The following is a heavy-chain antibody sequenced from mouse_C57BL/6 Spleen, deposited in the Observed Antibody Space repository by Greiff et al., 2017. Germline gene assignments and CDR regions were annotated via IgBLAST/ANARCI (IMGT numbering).Heavy chain of an antibody. J-gene: IGHJ2*01. CDR3: ARSRGYGSSFYYFDY. V-gene: IGHV1-80*01. Sequence: VQLQQSGAELVKPGASVKISCKASGYAFSSYWMNWVKPRPGKGLEWIGQIYPGDGDTNYNGKFKGKATLTADKSSSTAYIQLSSLTSEDSAVYFGARSRGYGSSFYYFDYGGQGTTLTVSS. D-gene: IGHD1-1*01. CDR1: GYAFSSYW. CDR2: IYPGDGDT.